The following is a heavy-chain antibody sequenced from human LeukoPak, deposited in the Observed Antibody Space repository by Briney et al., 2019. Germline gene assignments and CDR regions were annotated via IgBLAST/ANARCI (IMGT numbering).Heavy chain of an antibody. CDR3: ARTDDAFHI. CDR1: GGSISSYY. D-gene: IGHD2-21*02. J-gene: IGHJ3*02. Sequence: SETLSLTCTVFGGSISSYYWSWIRQPPGKGLEWIGHIFYSGSTNYNPSLKSRVTISLVMSKNQISLKLSSVTTADTAMYYCARTDDAFHIWGHGTTVTVSS. V-gene: IGHV4-59*01. CDR2: IFYSGST.